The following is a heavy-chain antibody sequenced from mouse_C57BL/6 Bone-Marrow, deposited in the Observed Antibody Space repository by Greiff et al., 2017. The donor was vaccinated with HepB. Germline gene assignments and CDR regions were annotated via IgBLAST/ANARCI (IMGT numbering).Heavy chain of an antibody. Sequence: QVQLQQPGAELVMPGASVKLSCKASGYTFTSHWMHWVKQRPGQGLEWIGEIDPSDSYTNYNQKFKGKSTLTVDKSSSTAYMQLSSLTSEDSAVYYCARGRYYGSSHWYFDVWGTGTTVTVSS. J-gene: IGHJ1*03. CDR1: GYTFTSHW. CDR2: IDPSDSYT. D-gene: IGHD1-1*01. V-gene: IGHV1-69*01. CDR3: ARGRYYGSSHWYFDV.